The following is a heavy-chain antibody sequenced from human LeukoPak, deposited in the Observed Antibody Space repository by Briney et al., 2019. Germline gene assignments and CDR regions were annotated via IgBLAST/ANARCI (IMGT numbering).Heavy chain of an antibody. D-gene: IGHD3-3*01. CDR3: ARDGFPTIFGVVPHYMDV. Sequence: GGSLRVYCAAPGFTFSSYWMSWVRQAPGKGLEWVANIKQDGSEKYYVDSVKGRFTISRDNAKNSLYLQMNSLRAEDTAVYYCARDGFPTIFGVVPHYMDVWGKGTTVTVSS. V-gene: IGHV3-7*01. J-gene: IGHJ6*03. CDR1: GFTFSSYW. CDR2: IKQDGSEK.